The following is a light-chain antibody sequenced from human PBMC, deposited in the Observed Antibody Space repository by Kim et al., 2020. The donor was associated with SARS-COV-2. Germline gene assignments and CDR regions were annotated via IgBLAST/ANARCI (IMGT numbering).Light chain of an antibody. J-gene: IGLJ3*02. V-gene: IGLV1-44*01. Sequence: AICSCFGSSDNIGKNYVSWYQQLPGTAPKLLIHADSKRPSGVPDRFSGSKSGTTASLAICGLQAEDEADYYCGAWDGGLNSRMFGGGTKLTVL. CDR2: ADS. CDR3: GAWDGGLNSRM. CDR1: SDNIGKNY.